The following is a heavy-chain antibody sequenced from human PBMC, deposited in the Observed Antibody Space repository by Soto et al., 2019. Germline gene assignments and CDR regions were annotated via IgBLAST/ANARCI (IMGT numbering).Heavy chain of an antibody. V-gene: IGHV2-70*01. CDR3: ARIPTYYDILTGYRYYYGMDV. CDR2: IDWDDDK. CDR1: GGSISSGGYS. D-gene: IGHD3-9*01. J-gene: IGHJ6*02. Sequence: TLSLTCAVSGGSISSGGYSWSWIRQPPGKALEWLALIDWDDDKYYSTSLKTRLTISKDTSKNQVVLTMTNMDPVDTATYYCARIPTYYDILTGYRYYYGMDVWGQGTTVTVSS.